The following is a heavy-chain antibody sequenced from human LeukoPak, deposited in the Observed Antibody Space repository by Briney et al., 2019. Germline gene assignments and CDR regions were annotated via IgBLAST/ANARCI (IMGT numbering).Heavy chain of an antibody. CDR2: ISYDGSNK. J-gene: IGHJ6*03. Sequence: GGSLRLSCAASGFTFSNYGMHWVRQAPGKGLEWVAVISYDGSNKYYADYVKGRFTISRDNSKNTLYLQMNSLRAEDTAVYYCARDRYDILTGYLGLYMDVWGKGTTVTVSS. CDR3: ARDRYDILTGYLGLYMDV. D-gene: IGHD3-9*01. CDR1: GFTFSNYG. V-gene: IGHV3-30*03.